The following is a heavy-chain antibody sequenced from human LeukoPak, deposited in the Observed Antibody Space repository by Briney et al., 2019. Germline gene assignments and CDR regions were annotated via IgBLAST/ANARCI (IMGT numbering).Heavy chain of an antibody. D-gene: IGHD5-24*01. J-gene: IGHJ6*02. Sequence: HPGGSLRLSCAASGFTVSSNYMSWVRQAPGKGLEWVSLIYSGGSTYYVDSVKGRFTISRDNSKNTLYLQMNSLRAEDTAVYYCASRDKGYYYGMDVWGQGTTVTVSS. CDR1: GFTVSSNY. CDR3: ASRDKGYYYGMDV. V-gene: IGHV3-66*01. CDR2: IYSGGST.